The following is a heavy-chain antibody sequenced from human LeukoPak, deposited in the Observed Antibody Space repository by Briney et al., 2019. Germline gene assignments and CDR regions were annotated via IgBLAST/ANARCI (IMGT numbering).Heavy chain of an antibody. D-gene: IGHD6-19*01. CDR3: ARILSSAWGELGY. Sequence: GGSLRLSCAASGFTFSSYGMHWVRQAPGKGLKWVAFIRSDGSNKYYADSVKGLFTISRDNSKNTLYLQMNSLRAEDTAVYYCARILSSAWGELGYWGQGTLVTVSS. J-gene: IGHJ4*02. CDR2: IRSDGSNK. V-gene: IGHV3-30*02. CDR1: GFTFSSYG.